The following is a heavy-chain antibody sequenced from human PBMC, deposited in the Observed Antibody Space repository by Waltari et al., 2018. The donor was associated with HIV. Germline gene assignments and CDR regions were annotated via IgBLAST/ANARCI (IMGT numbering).Heavy chain of an antibody. CDR3: ATGVTYYYGMDV. CDR2: IYYSGST. V-gene: IGHV4-39*01. CDR1: GGSISSSSYY. J-gene: IGHJ6*02. D-gene: IGHD5-18*01. Sequence: QLQLQESGPGLVKPSETLSLTCTVSGGSISSSSYYWGWIRQPPGKGLEWIGSIYYSGSTYYNPSLKSRVTISVDTSKNQFSLKLSSVTAADTAVYYCATGVTYYYGMDVWGQGTTVTVSS.